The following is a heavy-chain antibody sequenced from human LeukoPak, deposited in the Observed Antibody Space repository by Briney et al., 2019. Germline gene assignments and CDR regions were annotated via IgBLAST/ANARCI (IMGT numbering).Heavy chain of an antibody. CDR2: INSYGSIT. J-gene: IGHJ4*02. CDR1: GFTFDDYT. V-gene: IGHV3-74*01. Sequence: GGSLRLSCAASGFTFDDYTMHWVRQTPGKGLVWVSHINSYGSITDYADSVKGRFTISRDNAKNTLYLQMNSLRAEDTAVYYCVRGNYFDYWGQGTLVTVSS. CDR3: VRGNYFDY.